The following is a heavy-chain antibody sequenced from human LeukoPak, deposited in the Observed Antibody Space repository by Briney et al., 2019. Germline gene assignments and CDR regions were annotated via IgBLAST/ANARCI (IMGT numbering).Heavy chain of an antibody. D-gene: IGHD4-17*01. J-gene: IGHJ4*02. V-gene: IGHV3-30-3*01. CDR2: TSDDGSTR. CDR3: ARAPGGFHGDYSPIAY. Sequence: GGSLRLSCAASGFTFSSYAMHWVRQAPGKGLQWLALTSDDGSTRYYADSVKGRFTISRDNSQNTLYLQMNSLRADETAIYYCARAPGGFHGDYSPIAYWGQGTLVTVSS. CDR1: GFTFSSYA.